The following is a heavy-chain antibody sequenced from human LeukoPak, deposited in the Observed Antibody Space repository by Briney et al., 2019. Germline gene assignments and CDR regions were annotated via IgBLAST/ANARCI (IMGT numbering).Heavy chain of an antibody. Sequence: GGSLRLSCAASGFTFSEHYMSWVRQAPGKGLEWLSYISINTIYTNYADSVKGRFSISRDNAKNSLYLQMNSLRVEDTAVYYCARLYGDSSGTFFDHWGQGTLVTVSS. J-gene: IGHJ4*02. CDR3: ARLYGDSSGTFFDH. CDR1: GFTFSEHY. CDR2: ISINTIYT. V-gene: IGHV3-11*03. D-gene: IGHD6-19*01.